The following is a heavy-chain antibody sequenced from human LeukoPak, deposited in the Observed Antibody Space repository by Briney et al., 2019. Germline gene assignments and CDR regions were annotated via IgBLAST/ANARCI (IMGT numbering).Heavy chain of an antibody. Sequence: GGSLRLSCAVSGFRLSDYYMSWVRQAPGEGLEGVGLICDSGEAFYADLVRGRFAISRDESENTLYLQMNSLRVEDTAVYFCARDRAALQDWVEFDPWGQGTPVIVSS. CDR2: ICDSGEA. CDR3: ARDRAALQDWVEFDP. CDR1: GFRLSDYY. V-gene: IGHV3-66*03. D-gene: IGHD3/OR15-3a*01. J-gene: IGHJ5*02.